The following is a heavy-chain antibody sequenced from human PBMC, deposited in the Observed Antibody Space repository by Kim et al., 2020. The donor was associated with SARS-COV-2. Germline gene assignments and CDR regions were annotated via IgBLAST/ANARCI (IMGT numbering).Heavy chain of an antibody. Sequence: TQYAERFQGRVTMTRETSISTVYMELSRQKSDDSAVYYCARGANTLSAFDLWGQGTMVTVSS. CDR2: T. V-gene: IGHV1-2*02. CDR3: ARGANTLSAFDL. J-gene: IGHJ3*01.